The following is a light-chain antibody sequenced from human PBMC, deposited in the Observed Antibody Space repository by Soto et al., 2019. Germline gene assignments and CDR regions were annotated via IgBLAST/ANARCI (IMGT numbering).Light chain of an antibody. J-gene: IGLJ1*01. CDR3: NSFAGSSYV. CDR2: GVS. V-gene: IGLV2-14*01. CDR1: SSDVGAYNY. Sequence: QSVLTQPASVSGSPGQSITISCTGTSSDVGAYNYVSWYQQYPGKAPKLMIYGVSNRPSGVSNRFSGSKSGNTASLTISGLQADDEADYYCNSFAGSSYVFGTRTKVTVL.